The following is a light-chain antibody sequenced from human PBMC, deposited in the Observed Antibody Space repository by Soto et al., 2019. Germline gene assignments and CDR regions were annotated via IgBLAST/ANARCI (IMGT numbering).Light chain of an antibody. CDR2: GAS. J-gene: IGKJ4*01. Sequence: EIVLTQSPGTLSLSPGERATLSCRASQSVSSNYITWYQQKPGQAPRRLIFGASSRATGIPDRFSGSGSGTDFTLTISRLEPEDFAVYYCQQYNNWALVIFGGGTKVEIQ. CDR1: QSVSSNY. CDR3: QQYNNWALVI. V-gene: IGKV3-20*01.